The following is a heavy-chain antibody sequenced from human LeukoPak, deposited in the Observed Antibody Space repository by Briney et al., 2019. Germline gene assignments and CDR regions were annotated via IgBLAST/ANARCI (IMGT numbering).Heavy chain of an antibody. CDR3: AREGTGTTPHPYYYYYMDV. V-gene: IGHV1-69*05. Sequence: SVKVSCKASGGTFSSYAISWVRQAPGQGLEWMGRIIPIFGTANYAQKFQGRVTITTDESTCTAYMELSSLRSEDTAVYYCAREGTGTTPHPYYYYYMDVWGKGTTVTVSS. D-gene: IGHD1-7*01. CDR2: IIPIFGTA. J-gene: IGHJ6*03. CDR1: GGTFSSYA.